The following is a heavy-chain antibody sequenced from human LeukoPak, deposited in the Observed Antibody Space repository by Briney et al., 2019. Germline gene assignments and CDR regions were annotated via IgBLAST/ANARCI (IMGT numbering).Heavy chain of an antibody. J-gene: IGHJ4*02. Sequence: PGRSLRLSCTTSGFTFRDYAVSWVRQAPGKGLEWISVIKSKSYGETTAYAASVRDGFTISRDDSNGIAYLQMNSLKTEDTGVYYCTRIGHWGQGTLVTVSS. CDR2: IKSKSYGETT. V-gene: IGHV3-49*04. D-gene: IGHD3-16*01. CDR1: GFTFRDYA. CDR3: TRIGH.